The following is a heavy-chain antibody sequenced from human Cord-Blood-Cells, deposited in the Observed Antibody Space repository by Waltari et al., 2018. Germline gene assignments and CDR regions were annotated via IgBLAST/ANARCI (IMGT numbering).Heavy chain of an antibody. Sequence: QVQLVESGGGVVQPGRSLRLSCAASGFTFSSYGMHWVRQAPGKGLGWVAVIWYDGSNKYYADPVKGRFTISRDNSKNTLYLQMNSLRAEDTAVYYCAREWFREYFDYWGQGTLVTVSS. D-gene: IGHD3-10*01. CDR2: IWYDGSNK. J-gene: IGHJ4*02. V-gene: IGHV3-33*01. CDR3: AREWFREYFDY. CDR1: GFTFSSYG.